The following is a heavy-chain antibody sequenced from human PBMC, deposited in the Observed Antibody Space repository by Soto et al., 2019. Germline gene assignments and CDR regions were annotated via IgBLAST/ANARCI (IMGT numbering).Heavy chain of an antibody. D-gene: IGHD7-27*01. V-gene: IGHV3-74*01. Sequence: EVQLVESGGGLVQPGGSLRLSCAGSGFTFSGYWMHWVRQAPGKGPVWVARLHPNGTFTTNADSVKGRFTISRDNAKNTVYLQMTSLRADDTAVYYWARGGNSTTYWGLLYNWGQGTVVTVTS. J-gene: IGHJ4*02. CDR1: GFTFSGYW. CDR3: ARGGNSTTYWGLLYN. CDR2: LHPNGTFT.